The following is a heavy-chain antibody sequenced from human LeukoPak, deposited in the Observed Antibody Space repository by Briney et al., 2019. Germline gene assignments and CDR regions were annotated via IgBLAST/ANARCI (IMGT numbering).Heavy chain of an antibody. CDR1: GFTFSSYS. CDR3: ARAGGGWFGELLYSDY. CDR2: ISSSSSYI. V-gene: IGHV3-21*01. Sequence: GGSLRLSCAASGFTFSSYSMNWVRQAPGKGLEWVSSISSSSSYIYYADSVKGRFTISRDNAKNSLYLQMNSLRAEDTAVYYCARAGGGWFGELLYSDYWGQGTLVTVSS. J-gene: IGHJ4*02. D-gene: IGHD3-10*01.